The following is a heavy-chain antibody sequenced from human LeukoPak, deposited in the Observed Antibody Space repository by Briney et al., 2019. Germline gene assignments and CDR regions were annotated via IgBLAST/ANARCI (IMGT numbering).Heavy chain of an antibody. Sequence: ASVKVSCKASGYTFTRYYIHWVRQAPGQGLEWMGWINPNSGGTNYAQKFQGRVTMTRDTSISTAYMDLSRLRSDDTAVYYCARRSIVGATFDYFDYWGQGTLVTVSS. CDR2: INPNSGGT. CDR3: ARRSIVGATFDYFDY. J-gene: IGHJ4*02. CDR1: GYTFTRYY. V-gene: IGHV1-2*02. D-gene: IGHD1-26*01.